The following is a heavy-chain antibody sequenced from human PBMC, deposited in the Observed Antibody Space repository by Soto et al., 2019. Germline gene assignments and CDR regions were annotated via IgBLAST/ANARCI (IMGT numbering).Heavy chain of an antibody. CDR3: ARGHSTDCSHGVCSFFHHHEMDV. CDR2: INPKSGGT. Sequence: ASVKVSCKASGYSFTDYHIHWVRQAPGQGLEWLGRINPKSGGTSTAQKFQGWVTMTRDRSISTVYMELTRLRSDDTAVYFCARGHSTDCSHGVCSFFHHHEMDVWDKGTTVTFSS. J-gene: IGHJ6*03. D-gene: IGHD2-8*01. V-gene: IGHV1-2*04. CDR1: GYSFTDYH.